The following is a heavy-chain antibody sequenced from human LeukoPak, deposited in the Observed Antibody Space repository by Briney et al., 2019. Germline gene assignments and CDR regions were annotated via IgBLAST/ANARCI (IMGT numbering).Heavy chain of an antibody. V-gene: IGHV4-30-2*05. CDR3: ARDHSAPEGWFDP. D-gene: IGHD1-26*01. CDR2: IYHSGST. CDR1: GGSISSGGYS. J-gene: IGHJ5*02. Sequence: KASETLSLTCAVSGGSISSGGYSWSWIRQPPGKGLEWIGYIYHSGSTYYNPSLKSRVTISVDTSKNQFSLKLSSVTAADTAVYYCARDHSAPEGWFDPWGQGTLVTVSS.